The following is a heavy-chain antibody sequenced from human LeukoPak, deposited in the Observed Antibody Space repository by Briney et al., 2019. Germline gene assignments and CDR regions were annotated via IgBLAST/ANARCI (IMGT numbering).Heavy chain of an antibody. CDR3: LGEGDGYQYYFDY. CDR2: IIPIFGTA. J-gene: IGHJ4*02. Sequence: SVKVSCKASGGTFSSYAISWVRQAPGQGLEWMGGIIPIFGTANYAQKFQGRVTITADESTSTASMALSRLRSEDTAGYYFLGEGDGYQYYFDYWGQGTLVTVSS. CDR1: GGTFSSYA. D-gene: IGHD5-24*01. V-gene: IGHV1-69*01.